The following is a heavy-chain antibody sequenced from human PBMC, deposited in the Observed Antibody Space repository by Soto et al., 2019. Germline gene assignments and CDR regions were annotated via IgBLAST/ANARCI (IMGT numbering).Heavy chain of an antibody. Sequence: PGGSLRLSCAASGFTFSSYSMNWVRQAPGKGLEWVSSISSSSSYIYYADSVKGRFTISRDNAKNSLYLQMNSLRAEDTAVHYCARDRRMITFGGVPYYWGQGTLVTVPQ. D-gene: IGHD3-16*01. CDR3: ARDRRMITFGGVPYY. V-gene: IGHV3-21*01. J-gene: IGHJ4*02. CDR2: ISSSSSYI. CDR1: GFTFSSYS.